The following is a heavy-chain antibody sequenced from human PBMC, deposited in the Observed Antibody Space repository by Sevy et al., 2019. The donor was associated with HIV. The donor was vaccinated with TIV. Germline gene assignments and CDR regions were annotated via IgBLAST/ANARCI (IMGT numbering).Heavy chain of an antibody. CDR1: GFTPTTYG. J-gene: IGHJ4*02. CDR2: IGSTGPTI. CDR3: ARPGSGWFEFDS. V-gene: IGHV3-48*02. D-gene: IGHD6-19*01. Sequence: GGSLRLSCAASGFTPTTYGMNWVRQAPGKGLEWVSNIGSTGPTIYYADSVKGRFTISRDNAKNSLYLQMNSLREEDTAVYYCARPGSGWFEFDSWGQGTLVTVSS.